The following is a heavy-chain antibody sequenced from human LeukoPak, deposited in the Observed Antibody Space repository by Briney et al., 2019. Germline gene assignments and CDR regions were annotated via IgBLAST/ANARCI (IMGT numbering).Heavy chain of an antibody. CDR3: AKGGSSSPRSTFDY. CDR2: INGDGSTT. V-gene: IGHV3-74*01. CDR1: GFTFSSYW. D-gene: IGHD6-13*01. J-gene: IGHJ4*02. Sequence: GGSLRLSCAASGFTFSSYWMHWVRQAPGKGLVWVSHINGDGSTTSYADSVKGRFTISRDNAKNTVYLHMNSLRAEDTAVYYYAKGGSSSPRSTFDYWGQGTLLTVSS.